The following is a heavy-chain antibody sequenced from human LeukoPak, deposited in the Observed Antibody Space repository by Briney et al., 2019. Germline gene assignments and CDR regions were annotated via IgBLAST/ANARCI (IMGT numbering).Heavy chain of an antibody. CDR3: AATDY. V-gene: IGHV3-23*01. CDR2: ISATGINT. D-gene: IGHD1-26*01. CDR1: GFTFSSYA. Sequence: GGSLRLSCAASGFTFSSYAMNWVRQAPGKGLEWVSVISATGINTYYADSVKGRFTISRDNSKNTLYLQMNSLRAEDTAVYYCAATDYWGQGTLVTVSS. J-gene: IGHJ4*02.